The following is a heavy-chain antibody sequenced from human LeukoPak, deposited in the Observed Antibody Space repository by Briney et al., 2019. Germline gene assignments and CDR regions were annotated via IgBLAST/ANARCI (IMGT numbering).Heavy chain of an antibody. D-gene: IGHD1-26*01. CDR1: GGSFSGYY. V-gene: IGHV4-34*01. J-gene: IGHJ3*02. CDR3: ATDSGSYLGGAFDI. Sequence: PSETLSLTCAVYGGSFSGYYWSWIRQPPGKGLEWIGEINHRGSTNYNPSLKSRVTISVDTSKNQFSLKLSSVTAADTAVYYCATDSGSYLGGAFDIWGQGTMVTVSS. CDR2: INHRGST.